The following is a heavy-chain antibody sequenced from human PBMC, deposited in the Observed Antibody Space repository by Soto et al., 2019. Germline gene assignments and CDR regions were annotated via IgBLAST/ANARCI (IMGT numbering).Heavy chain of an antibody. D-gene: IGHD1-26*01. J-gene: IGHJ4*02. CDR3: AKSTQIYSGSSYASFDY. CDR2: ISGSGGST. CDR1: GFTFSSYA. V-gene: IGHV3-23*01. Sequence: GGSLRLSCAASGFTFSSYAMSWVRQAPGKGLEWVSAISGSGGSTYYADSVKGRFTISRDNSKNTLYLQMNSLRAEDTAVYYCAKSTQIYSGSSYASFDYWGQGTLVTVSS.